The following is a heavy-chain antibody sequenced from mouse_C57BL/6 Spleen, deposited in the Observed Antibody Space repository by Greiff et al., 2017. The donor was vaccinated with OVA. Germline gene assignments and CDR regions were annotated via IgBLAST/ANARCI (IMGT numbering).Heavy chain of an antibody. D-gene: IGHD1-1*01. V-gene: IGHV1-69*01. CDR1: GYTFTSYW. Sequence: QVQLQQPGAELVMPGASVKLSCKASGYTFTSYWMHWVKQRPGQGLEWIGEIDPSDSYTNYNQKFKGKSTLTVDKSSSTAYMQLSSLTSEDSAVYYCAKKLYYGSWYFDVWGTGTTVTVSS. CDR3: AKKLYYGSWYFDV. J-gene: IGHJ1*03. CDR2: IDPSDSYT.